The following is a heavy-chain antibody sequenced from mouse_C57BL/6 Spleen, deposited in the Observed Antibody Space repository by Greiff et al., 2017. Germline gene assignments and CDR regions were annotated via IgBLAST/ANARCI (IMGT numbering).Heavy chain of an antibody. J-gene: IGHJ4*01. V-gene: IGHV6-3*01. Sequence: DVMLVESGGGLVQPGGSMKLSCVASGFTFSNYWMNWVRQSPEKGLEWVAPIRLKSDNYATHYAESVKGRFTISRYDSKSSVSLQMNNLKAEETGIYYCPDSMDYWGQGTSVTVSS. CDR3: PDSMDY. CDR2: IRLKSDNYAT. CDR1: GFTFSNYW.